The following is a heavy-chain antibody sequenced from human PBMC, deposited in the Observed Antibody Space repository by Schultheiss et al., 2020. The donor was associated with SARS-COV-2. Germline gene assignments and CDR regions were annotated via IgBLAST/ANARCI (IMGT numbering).Heavy chain of an antibody. V-gene: IGHV3-72*01. D-gene: IGHD2-21*01. CDR3: AGDMSLWPIAD. Sequence: GGSLRLSCAASGFTFSDHYMDWVRQAPGKGLEWVGRTRNKANSYTTEYAASVKGRFTISRDNSKNTLYLQMNSLRAEDTAVYYCAGDMSLWPIADWGQGTLVTVSS. CDR2: TRNKANSYTT. CDR1: GFTFSDHY. J-gene: IGHJ4*02.